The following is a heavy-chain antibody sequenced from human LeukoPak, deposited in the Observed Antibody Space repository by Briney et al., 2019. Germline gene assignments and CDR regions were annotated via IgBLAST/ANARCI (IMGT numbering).Heavy chain of an antibody. CDR1: GGSISSYY. D-gene: IGHD5-12*01. CDR3: ARGTKTGCTGYDWNY. Sequence: PSETLSLTCTVSGGSISSYYWSWIRQPPGKGLEWIGYIYDIGSTSYNPSLKSRVTISVDTSSNQFSLMLTSVTAADTAVYYCARGTKTGCTGYDWNYWGQGSLVSVSS. J-gene: IGHJ4*02. V-gene: IGHV4-59*01. CDR2: IYDIGST.